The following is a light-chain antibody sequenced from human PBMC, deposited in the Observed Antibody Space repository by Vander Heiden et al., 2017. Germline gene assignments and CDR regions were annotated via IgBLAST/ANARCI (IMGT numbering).Light chain of an antibody. Sequence: QSVLTPPPSVSGAPGPRVTISCTGSSSNIGAGYDVHWYQQLPGTAPKVLIYGNNNRPSGVPDRFSGSKSGTSASLAITGLQAEDEADYYCQSYDSSLSGVVFGGGTKLTVL. CDR3: QSYDSSLSGVV. J-gene: IGLJ2*01. V-gene: IGLV1-40*01. CDR2: GNN. CDR1: SSNIGAGYD.